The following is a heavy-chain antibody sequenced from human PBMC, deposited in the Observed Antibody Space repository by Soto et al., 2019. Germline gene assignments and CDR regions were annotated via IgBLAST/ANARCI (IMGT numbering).Heavy chain of an antibody. D-gene: IGHD2-2*01. J-gene: IGHJ6*02. Sequence: QVQLVQSGAEVKKPGASVKVSCKASGYTFTSYGISWVRQAPGQGLEWMGWISAYNGNTNYAQKLQGRVTMTTDTSTSTAYMELRSLRSDDTAVYYRARTEGYCSSTSCPGPYGMDVWGQGTTVTVSS. CDR2: ISAYNGNT. CDR3: ARTEGYCSSTSCPGPYGMDV. V-gene: IGHV1-18*01. CDR1: GYTFTSYG.